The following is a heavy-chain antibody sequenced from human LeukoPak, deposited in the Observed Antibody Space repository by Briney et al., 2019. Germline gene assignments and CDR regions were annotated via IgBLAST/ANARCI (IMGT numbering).Heavy chain of an antibody. J-gene: IGHJ6*03. V-gene: IGHV1-69*13. CDR1: GGTFSSYA. CDR3: AREGSSWRHYYYYYMDV. D-gene: IGHD6-13*01. Sequence: SVKVSCKAPGGTFSSYAISWVRQAPGQGLEWMGGIIPIFGTANYAQKFQGRVTITADESTSTAYMELSSLRSEDTAVYYCAREGSSWRHYYYYYMDVWGKGTTVTVSS. CDR2: IIPIFGTA.